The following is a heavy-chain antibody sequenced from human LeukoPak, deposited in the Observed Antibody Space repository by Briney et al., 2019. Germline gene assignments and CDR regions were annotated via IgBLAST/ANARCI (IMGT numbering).Heavy chain of an antibody. D-gene: IGHD1-26*01. CDR1: GFTFDDYG. V-gene: IGHV3-74*01. J-gene: IGHJ2*01. CDR2: INSDGSST. CDR3: ARDHPSGSYLYWYFDL. Sequence: GGSLRLSCAASGFTFDDYGMSWVRQAPGKGLVWVSRINSDGSSTSYADSVKGRFTISRDNAKNTLYLQMNSLRAEDTAVYYCARDHPSGSYLYWYFDLWGRGTLVTVSS.